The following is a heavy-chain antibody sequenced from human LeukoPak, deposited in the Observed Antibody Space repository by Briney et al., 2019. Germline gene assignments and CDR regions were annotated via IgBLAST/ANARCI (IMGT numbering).Heavy chain of an antibody. Sequence: GGSLTLSCAASGFTFSTYWMHWVRQSPGEGLVWLSRINSDGSRTTYAGAVKGRFTISRDNAKNTMYMQMNSLRTEDTAVYYCARPETQYSSGLDGFDIWGQGTMVTVSS. CDR3: ARPETQYSSGLDGFDI. CDR1: GFTFSTYW. CDR2: INSDGSRT. V-gene: IGHV3-74*01. D-gene: IGHD6-19*01. J-gene: IGHJ3*02.